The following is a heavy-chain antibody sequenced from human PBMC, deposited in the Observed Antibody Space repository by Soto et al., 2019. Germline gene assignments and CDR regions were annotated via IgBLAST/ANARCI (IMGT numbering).Heavy chain of an antibody. J-gene: IGHJ4*02. V-gene: IGHV1-3*01. D-gene: IGHD1-20*01. CDR2: INAGNGNT. CDR3: ARERYTFSLDQ. Sequence: ASVKVSCKASGYRFTGYGMHWVRQAPGQRLEWMGWINAGNGNTKYSQKFQGRVTITRDISASTAYMELSSLRSEDTAVYYCARERYTFSLDQWGQGTLVTVSS. CDR1: GYRFTGYG.